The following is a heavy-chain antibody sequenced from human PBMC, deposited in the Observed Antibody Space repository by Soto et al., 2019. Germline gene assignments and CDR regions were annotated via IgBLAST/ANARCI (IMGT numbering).Heavy chain of an antibody. Sequence: QLQLQESGSGLVKPSQTLSLTCAVSGGSISSGGYSWSWIRQPPGKGLEWIGYIYHSGSTYYNPSPTSRVTISVDSSKNQFSLKLSSVTAADTAVYYCAAGGGLPRYYWGQGTLVTVSS. V-gene: IGHV4-30-2*01. CDR1: GGSISSGGYS. J-gene: IGHJ4*02. CDR3: AAGGGLPRYY. D-gene: IGHD5-12*01. CDR2: IYHSGST.